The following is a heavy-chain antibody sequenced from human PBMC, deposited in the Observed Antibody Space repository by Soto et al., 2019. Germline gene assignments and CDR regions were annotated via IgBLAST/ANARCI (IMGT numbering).Heavy chain of an antibody. J-gene: IGHJ4*02. CDR3: ARREIQGPIDY. Sequence: SETLSLTCAVSGYSISSSNWWGWIRQPPGKGLEWIGYIYYSGTTYYNPSLKSRVTMSVDTSKNQFSLKLTSLTAVDTAVYYCARREIQGPIDYWGQGTLVTVSS. V-gene: IGHV4-28*01. D-gene: IGHD1-26*01. CDR1: GYSISSSNW. CDR2: IYYSGTT.